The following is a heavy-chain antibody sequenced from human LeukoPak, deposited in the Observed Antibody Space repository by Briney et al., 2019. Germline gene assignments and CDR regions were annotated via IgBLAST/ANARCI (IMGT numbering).Heavy chain of an antibody. V-gene: IGHV3-21*01. J-gene: IGHJ4*02. CDR2: ISRAGDYS. CDR3: ARDLMAVAGTGFDY. CDR1: GFTFSSYS. Sequence: GGSLRLSCVASGFTFSSYSMNWARRAPGKGLEGVSSISRAGDYSYSEDSVKGRFTISRDNAKDSLYLQLNSLRAEDTAIYYCARDLMAVAGTGFDYWGQGALVTVSS. D-gene: IGHD6-19*01.